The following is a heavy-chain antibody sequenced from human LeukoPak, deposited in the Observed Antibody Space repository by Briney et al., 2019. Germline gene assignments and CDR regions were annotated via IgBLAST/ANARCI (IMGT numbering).Heavy chain of an antibody. J-gene: IGHJ4*02. Sequence: GGSLRLSCAASGFTFSSYAMHWVRQAPGKGLEWVAVISYDGSNKYYADSVKGRFTISRDNSKNTLYLQMNSLRAEDTAVYYCATDRGWRTSGYYLYYFESWGQGTLVTVSS. V-gene: IGHV3-30*04. CDR2: ISYDGSNK. D-gene: IGHD3-3*01. CDR3: ATDRGWRTSGYYLYYFES. CDR1: GFTFSSYA.